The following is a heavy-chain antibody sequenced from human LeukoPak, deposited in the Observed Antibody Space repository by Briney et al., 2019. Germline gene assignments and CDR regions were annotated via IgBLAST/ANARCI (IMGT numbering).Heavy chain of an antibody. Sequence: ASVKVSCKASGYTFTSYGISWVRQAPGQGLEWMGWISAYNGNTNYAQKLQGRVTMTTDTSTSTAYMELRSLRSDDTAVYYCAAYYYDSSGYYTGGFDYWGQGTLVTVSS. CDR2: ISAYNGNT. D-gene: IGHD3-22*01. V-gene: IGHV1-18*01. J-gene: IGHJ4*02. CDR3: AAYYYDSSGYYTGGFDY. CDR1: GYTFTSYG.